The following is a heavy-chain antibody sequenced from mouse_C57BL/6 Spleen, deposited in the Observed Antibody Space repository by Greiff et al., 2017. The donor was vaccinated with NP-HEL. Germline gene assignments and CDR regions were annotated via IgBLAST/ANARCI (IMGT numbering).Heavy chain of an antibody. J-gene: IGHJ3*01. D-gene: IGHD3-3*01. V-gene: IGHV3-6*01. CDR2: ISYDGSN. CDR3: AREGTGPWFAY. CDR1: GYSITSGYY. Sequence: EVQLQQSGPGLVKPSQSLSLTCSVTGYSITSGYYWNWIRQFPGNKREWMGYISYDGSNNYNPSLKNRISITRDTSKNQFFLKLNSVTTEDTATYYCAREGTGPWFAYWGQGTLVTVSA.